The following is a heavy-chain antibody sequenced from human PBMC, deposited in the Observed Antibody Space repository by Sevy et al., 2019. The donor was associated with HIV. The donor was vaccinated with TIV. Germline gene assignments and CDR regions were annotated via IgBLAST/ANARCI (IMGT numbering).Heavy chain of an antibody. CDR1: GFTFSSFG. Sequence: GGSLRLSFAASGFTFSSFGMHWVRQAPGKGLEWVAVIWFDGSNTYYADSVKGRFTISRDIAKNTLPLQMNSLRAEDTAVYYWARDLEFYDSGDYGPAFMPDFWGHGTLVTVSS. J-gene: IGHJ4*01. CDR2: IWFDGSNT. CDR3: ARDLEFYDSGDYGPAFMPDF. V-gene: IGHV3-33*01. D-gene: IGHD4-17*01.